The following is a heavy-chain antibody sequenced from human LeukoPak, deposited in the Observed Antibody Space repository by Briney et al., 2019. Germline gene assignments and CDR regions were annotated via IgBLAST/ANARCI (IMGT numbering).Heavy chain of an antibody. CDR2: IIDSGEST. CDR3: AKLGGQELHNYYVAV. Sequence: PGGSLRLSCAASGFTFSSYAMSWVRQAPGKGLEWVSGIIDSGESTYYANFAKGRFTISRDNSNNTLYLQMNSLRAEDTAVYYCAKLGGQELHNYYVAVCGKGITVAVSS. D-gene: IGHD3-16*01. CDR1: GFTFSSYA. V-gene: IGHV3-23*01. J-gene: IGHJ6*03.